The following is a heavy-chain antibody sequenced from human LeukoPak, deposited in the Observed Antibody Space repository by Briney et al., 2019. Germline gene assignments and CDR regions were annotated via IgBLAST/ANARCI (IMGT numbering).Heavy chain of an antibody. V-gene: IGHV4-59*01. CDR3: ARVMSRGWAFDI. J-gene: IGHJ3*02. D-gene: IGHD2-15*01. CDR2: IYYSGST. Sequence: KTSETLSLTCAVYGGSFSGYYWSWIRQPPGKGLEWIGYIYYSGSTNYNPSLKSRVTISVDTSKNQFSLKLSSVTAADTAVYYCARVMSRGWAFDIWGQGTMVTVSS. CDR1: GGSFSGYY.